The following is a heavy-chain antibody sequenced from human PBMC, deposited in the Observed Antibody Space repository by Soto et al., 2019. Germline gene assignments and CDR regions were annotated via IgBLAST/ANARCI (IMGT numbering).Heavy chain of an antibody. CDR3: VTDRSSGYFEY. CDR1: GHSFTTHW. Sequence: PGEPRKISCKGSGHSFTTHWIAGVRQMPGEGVXWXAXXXPXDXXXGXXXXFQGQVPISADRPISTAYLQWRDLRASDTAKYSCVTDRSSGYFEYWGQGNQVTGSS. CDR2: XXPXDXXX. J-gene: IGHJ4*02. D-gene: IGHD6-6*01. V-gene: IGHV5-51*01.